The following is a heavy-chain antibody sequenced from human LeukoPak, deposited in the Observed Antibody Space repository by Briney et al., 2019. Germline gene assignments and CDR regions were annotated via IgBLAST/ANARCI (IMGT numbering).Heavy chain of an antibody. CDR2: ISAYNGNT. Sequence: GASVKVSCKASGYTFTGYYMHWVRQAPGQGLEWMGWISAYNGNTSYAQKLQGRVTMTTDTSTSTAYMELRSLRSDDTAVYYCAREVGLLYDYWGQGTLVTVSS. CDR1: GYTFTGYY. D-gene: IGHD2-2*02. J-gene: IGHJ4*02. V-gene: IGHV1-18*04. CDR3: AREVGLLYDY.